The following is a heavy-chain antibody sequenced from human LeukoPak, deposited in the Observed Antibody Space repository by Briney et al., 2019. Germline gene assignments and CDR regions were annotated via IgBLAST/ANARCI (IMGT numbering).Heavy chain of an antibody. Sequence: SETLSLTCTVSGGSISSYYWSWIRQPPGKGLEWIGYIYYSGSTNYNPSLKSRVTISVDTSKNQFSLKLSSVTAADTAVYYCARHGDGRSYYDFWSGSPDFDYWGQGTLVTVSS. CDR1: GGSISSYY. J-gene: IGHJ4*02. CDR2: IYYSGST. D-gene: IGHD3-3*01. V-gene: IGHV4-59*01. CDR3: ARHGDGRSYYDFWSGSPDFDY.